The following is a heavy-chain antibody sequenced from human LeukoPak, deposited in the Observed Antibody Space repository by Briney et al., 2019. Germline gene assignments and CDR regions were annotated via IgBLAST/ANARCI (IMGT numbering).Heavy chain of an antibody. CDR1: GFTFSSYW. CDR2: IKLDGSEK. CDR3: ARVSSKATVRGLITKKNYYYYYMDV. V-gene: IGHV3-7*01. Sequence: GGSLRLSCAASGFTFSSYWMSWVRQAPGKGLEWVANIKLDGSEKYYVDSVKGRFTISRDNAKKSLYLQMNSLRDEDTAVYYCARVSSKATVRGLITKKNYYYYYMDVWGKGTTVTISS. J-gene: IGHJ6*03. D-gene: IGHD3-10*01.